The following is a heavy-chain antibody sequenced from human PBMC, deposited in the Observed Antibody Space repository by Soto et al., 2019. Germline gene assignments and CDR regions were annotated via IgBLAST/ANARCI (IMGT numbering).Heavy chain of an antibody. V-gene: IGHV3-74*01. J-gene: IGHJ6*02. CDR2: INSDGSST. CDR3: ARDRSYSLDV. CDR1: GSTFSNDW. Sequence: EVQLVESGGGLLQPGGSLRLSCAVSGSTFSNDWMHWVRQAPGKGLVWVSHINSDGSSTNYADFVKGRFTIARDNAKNTVYLQMNSLRADDTDVDYCARDRSYSLDVWGQGTPVTVSS.